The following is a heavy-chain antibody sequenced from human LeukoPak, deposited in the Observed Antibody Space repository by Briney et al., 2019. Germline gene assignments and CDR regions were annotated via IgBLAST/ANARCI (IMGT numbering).Heavy chain of an antibody. Sequence: QSGGSLRLSCAASGFTFSSYSMNWGRQAPGKGLEWVSYISGSSSTIYYADSVKGRFTISRDNAKNSLYLQMNSLRAEDTAVYYCARGFSGSGSSTFDYWGQGTLVTVSS. CDR1: GFTFSSYS. J-gene: IGHJ4*02. D-gene: IGHD3-10*01. CDR3: ARGFSGSGSSTFDY. V-gene: IGHV3-48*04. CDR2: ISGSSSTI.